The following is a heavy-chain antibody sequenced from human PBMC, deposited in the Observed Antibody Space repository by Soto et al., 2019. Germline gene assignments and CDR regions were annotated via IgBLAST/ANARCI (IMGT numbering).Heavy chain of an antibody. CDR2: ISYDGSYK. Sequence: PGGSLRLSRAASGFTFSSYGMHWVRQAPGKGLEWVAVISYDGSYKYYADSVKGRFTISRDNSKNTLYLQMNSLRAEDTAVYYCAKDGGLAGPPNWNYYYGMDVWGHGTTVTVSS. D-gene: IGHD1-1*01. J-gene: IGHJ6*02. CDR1: GFTFSSYG. CDR3: AKDGGLAGPPNWNYYYGMDV. V-gene: IGHV3-30*18.